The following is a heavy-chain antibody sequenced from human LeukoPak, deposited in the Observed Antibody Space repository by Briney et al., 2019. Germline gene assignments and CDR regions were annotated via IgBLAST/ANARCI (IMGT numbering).Heavy chain of an antibody. Sequence: PSETLSLTCTVSGGSISSGDYYWSWIRQPPGKGLEWIGEINHSGSTNYNPSLKSRVTISVDTSKNQFSLKLSSVTAADTAVYYCARGRNLIQWLVPYYFDYWGQGTLVTVSS. CDR3: ARGRNLIQWLVPYYFDY. V-gene: IGHV4-39*07. D-gene: IGHD6-19*01. CDR1: GGSISSGDYY. J-gene: IGHJ4*02. CDR2: INHSGST.